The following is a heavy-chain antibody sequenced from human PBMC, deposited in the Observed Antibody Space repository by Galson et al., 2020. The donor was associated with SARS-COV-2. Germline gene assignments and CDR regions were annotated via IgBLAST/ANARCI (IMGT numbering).Heavy chain of an antibody. V-gene: IGHV4-39*01. Sequence: SETLSLTCTVSGGSISSSSYYWGWIRQPPGKGLEWIGSIYYSGSTYYNPSLKSRVTISVDTSKNQFSLKLSSVTAEDTAVYYCARLEGPFDYWGQGTLVTVSS. J-gene: IGHJ4*02. CDR3: ARLEGPFDY. CDR1: GGSISSSSYY. CDR2: IYYSGST.